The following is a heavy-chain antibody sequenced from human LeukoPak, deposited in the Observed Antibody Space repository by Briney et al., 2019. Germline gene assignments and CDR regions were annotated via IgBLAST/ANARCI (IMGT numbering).Heavy chain of an antibody. CDR3: ASEIIFGSFDY. J-gene: IGHJ4*02. D-gene: IGHD3-3*01. Sequence: GGSLRLSCAASGFTFSDYYMSWIRQAPGKGLEWVSYISSSGSTIYYADSVKGRFTISRDNAKNSLYLQMNSLRAEDTAVYYCASEIIFGSFDYWGQGTLVTVSS. V-gene: IGHV3-11*04. CDR1: GFTFSDYY. CDR2: ISSSGSTI.